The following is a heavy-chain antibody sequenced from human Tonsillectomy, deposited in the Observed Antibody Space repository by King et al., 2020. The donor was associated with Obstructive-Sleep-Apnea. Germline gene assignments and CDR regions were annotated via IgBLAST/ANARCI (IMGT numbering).Heavy chain of an antibody. CDR2: IYYSVST. CDR1: GGSISSYY. Sequence: QLQESGPGLVKPSETLSLTCTVSGGSISSYYWSWIRQPPGKGLEWVGYIYYSVSTNYNPSLKSRVTISVDTSKNQFTLKLSSVTAADTAVYYCARGDSTPYYYYGMDVWGQGTTVTVSS. D-gene: IGHD6-13*01. CDR3: ARGDSTPYYYYGMDV. V-gene: IGHV4-59*01. J-gene: IGHJ6*02.